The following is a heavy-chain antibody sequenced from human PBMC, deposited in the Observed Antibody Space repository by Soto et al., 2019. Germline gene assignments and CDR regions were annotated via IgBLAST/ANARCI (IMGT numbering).Heavy chain of an antibody. CDR3: ATPANRDGYKIDY. J-gene: IGHJ4*02. Sequence: SETLSLTCTVSGGSISSSSYYWGWIRQPPGKGLEWIGSIYYSGSTYYNPSLKSRVTISVDTSKNQFSLKLSSVTAADTAVYYCATPANRDGYKIDYWGQGTLVTVSS. CDR2: IYYSGST. CDR1: GGSISSSSYY. V-gene: IGHV4-39*01. D-gene: IGHD5-12*01.